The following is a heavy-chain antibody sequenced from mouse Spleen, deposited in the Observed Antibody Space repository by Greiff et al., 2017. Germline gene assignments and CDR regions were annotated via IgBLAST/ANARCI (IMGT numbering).Heavy chain of an antibody. CDR3: AREGEYDGYYLAY. CDR1: GYTFTSYW. Sequence: QVQLQQPGAELVKPGASVKMSCKASGYTFTSYWITWVKQRPGQGLEWIGDIYPGSGSTNYNEKFKSKATLTVDTSSSTAYMQLSSLTSEDSAVYYCAREGEYDGYYLAYWGQGTLVTVSA. V-gene: IGHV1-55*01. J-gene: IGHJ3*01. CDR2: IYPGSGST. D-gene: IGHD2-3*01.